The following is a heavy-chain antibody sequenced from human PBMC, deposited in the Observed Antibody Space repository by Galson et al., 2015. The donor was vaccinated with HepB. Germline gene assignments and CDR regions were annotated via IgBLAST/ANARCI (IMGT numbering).Heavy chain of an antibody. CDR3: ANPIFGVVTNPPGY. CDR1: GGTFSRYA. Sequence: SVKVSCKASGGTFSRYAISWLRQAPGQGLEWMGGITPMFGTANYAQKFQGRVTITADESTSTAYMELRSLRLEDTAVYYCANPIFGVVTNPPGYWGQGTLVTVSS. CDR2: ITPMFGTA. D-gene: IGHD3-3*01. J-gene: IGHJ4*02. V-gene: IGHV1-69*13.